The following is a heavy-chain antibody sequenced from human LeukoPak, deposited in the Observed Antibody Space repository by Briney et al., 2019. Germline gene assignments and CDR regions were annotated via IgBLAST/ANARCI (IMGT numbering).Heavy chain of an antibody. CDR2: ISSTGNTI. CDR1: GFSLSGYE. Sequence: PGGSLRLSCAASGFSLSGYEMIWVRQARGKGLEWLSFISSTGNTIHYAESVKGRFTISRDNAKNSVSLQMSSLSAEDTAVYYCARDRVMVRGMYCYYMDVWGKGTTATVSS. CDR3: ARDRVMVRGMYCYYMDV. J-gene: IGHJ6*03. V-gene: IGHV3-48*03. D-gene: IGHD3-10*01.